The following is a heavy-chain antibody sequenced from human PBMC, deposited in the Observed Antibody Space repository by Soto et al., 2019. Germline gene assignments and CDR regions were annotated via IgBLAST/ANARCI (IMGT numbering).Heavy chain of an antibody. CDR2: LSRSGGAT. J-gene: IGHJ5*02. Sequence: GGSLRLSCTASGFNTRFYSMSWVRQTPGKGLEWVAALSRSGGATYYADSVRGRFTISRDASKDTLFLQMSNLRAEDTALYYCSKGEMSTIRNSFDPWGQGTLVTVSS. CDR3: SKGEMSTIRNSFDP. D-gene: IGHD1-7*01. CDR1: GFNTRFYS. V-gene: IGHV3-23*01.